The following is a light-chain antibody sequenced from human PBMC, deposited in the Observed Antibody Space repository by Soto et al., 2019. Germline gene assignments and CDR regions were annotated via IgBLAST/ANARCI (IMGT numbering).Light chain of an antibody. CDR1: SSDVDDYNY. V-gene: IGLV2-14*01. Sequence: QSVLTQPASVSGSPGQSITISCTGTSSDVDDYNYVSWYQQHPGKAPKLMISEVSNRPSGVSNRFSGSKSGNTASLTISGLQAEDEADYYCSSSAGIYHYLVFGGGTKLTVL. CDR2: EVS. J-gene: IGLJ3*02. CDR3: SSSAGIYHYLV.